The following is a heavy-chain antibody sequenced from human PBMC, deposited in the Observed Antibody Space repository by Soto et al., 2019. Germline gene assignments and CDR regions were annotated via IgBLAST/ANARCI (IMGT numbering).Heavy chain of an antibody. V-gene: IGHV4-34*01. CDR3: ARVSNGSDYDY. Sequence: QVQLQQWGAGLLKPSETLSLTCAVYGGSFSGYYWSWIRQPPGKGLEWIGEINHSGSTNHKPSLKSRVTISVDTSKNQFSLKLSSVTAADTAVYYCARVSNGSDYDYWGQGTLVTVSS. D-gene: IGHD1-26*01. CDR1: GGSFSGYY. CDR2: INHSGST. J-gene: IGHJ4*02.